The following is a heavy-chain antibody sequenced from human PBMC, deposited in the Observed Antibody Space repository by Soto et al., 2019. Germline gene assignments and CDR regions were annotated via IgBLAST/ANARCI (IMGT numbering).Heavy chain of an antibody. CDR1: GFIFSDYY. J-gene: IGHJ5*02. V-gene: IGHV3-11*05. D-gene: IGHD2-21*02. Sequence: QVQLVESGGGLVKPGGSLRLSCAASGFIFSDYYMSWIRQAPGKGLEWISYISSSTTYTNYADSVQGRFTISRDNDKTSLYLQMPSLSAEDTAVYYCARGGGDSAWRSWGQGTLVTVSS. CDR3: ARGGGDSAWRS. CDR2: ISSSTTYT.